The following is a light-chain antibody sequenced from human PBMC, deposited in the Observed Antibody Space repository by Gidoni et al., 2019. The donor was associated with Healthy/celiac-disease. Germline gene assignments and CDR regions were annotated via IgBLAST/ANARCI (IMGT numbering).Light chain of an antibody. CDR3: CSYAGSSTYV. CDR1: SRHVGSYNL. Sequence: QSALTQPASDSGSPGPPSTIACTGTSRHVGSYNLVSWYHQHPGKAPKLMIYEVSKQPSGVSTRFSGSKSGSTASRTISGLQAEDEADYYCCSYAGSSTYVFGTGTKVTVL. V-gene: IGLV2-23*02. CDR2: EVS. J-gene: IGLJ1*01.